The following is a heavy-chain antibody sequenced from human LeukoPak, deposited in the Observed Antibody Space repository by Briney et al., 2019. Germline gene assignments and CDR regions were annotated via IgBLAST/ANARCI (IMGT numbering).Heavy chain of an antibody. CDR3: GRGPLKQLLVKPDPDYYYYMDV. J-gene: IGHJ6*03. D-gene: IGHD6-13*01. V-gene: IGHV1-69*13. CDR1: GGRFSYYA. CDR2: IIPIFGTT. Sequence: ASVKVSCKASGGRFSYYALTWVRQAPGQGFEWMGGIIPIFGTTNYAQKFQGRVTFTADESTTTAYMELSSLRFKDTAVYYCGRGPLKQLLVKPDPDYYYYMDVWGNGTTVTVSS.